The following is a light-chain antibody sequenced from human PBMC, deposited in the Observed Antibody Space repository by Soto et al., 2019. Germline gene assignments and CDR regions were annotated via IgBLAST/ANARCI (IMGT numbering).Light chain of an antibody. CDR2: KGS. V-gene: IGKV2-30*01. J-gene: IGKJ1*01. Sequence: DVVVTQSPLSLPVTLGQPASISCRSSQSLVYTNGNTYLAWFQQRPGQSPRRLVDKGSIRDSGGPIRFSGSGGSHGFKITRHRGVAQGVGGYYWNQTRNWPRTFRQRTNVEIK. CDR1: QSLVYTNGNTY. CDR3: NQTRNWPRT.